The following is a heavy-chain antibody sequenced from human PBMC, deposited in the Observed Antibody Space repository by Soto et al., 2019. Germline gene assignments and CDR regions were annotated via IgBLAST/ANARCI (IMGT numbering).Heavy chain of an antibody. D-gene: IGHD3-22*01. J-gene: IGHJ4*02. CDR3: ASRYDSTDC. CDR2: IIPIRGIA. CDR1: GGTFSSYT. Sequence: QVQLVQSGAEVKKPGSSVKVSCKASGGTFSSYTISWVRQAPGQGLEWMGRIIPIRGIANYAQKLQGSVTMTAGNLTSTPSLELGRLASAATAAYYRASRYDSTDCWGQGTLVTVAS. V-gene: IGHV1-69*02.